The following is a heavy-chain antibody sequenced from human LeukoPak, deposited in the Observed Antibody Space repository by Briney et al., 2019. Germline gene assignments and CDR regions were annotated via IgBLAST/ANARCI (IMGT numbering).Heavy chain of an antibody. CDR2: INSDGSSI. Sequence: GGSLRLSCAASGFTFGSYSMNWVRQAPGKGLMWVSRINSDGSSITYADSVKGRFTISRDNDKNALYLKINSVRVEDTAVYYCVREGRVSGYDFDYWGQGDLVTVSS. V-gene: IGHV3-74*03. CDR3: VREGRVSGYDFDY. D-gene: IGHD5-12*01. J-gene: IGHJ4*02. CDR1: GFTFGSYS.